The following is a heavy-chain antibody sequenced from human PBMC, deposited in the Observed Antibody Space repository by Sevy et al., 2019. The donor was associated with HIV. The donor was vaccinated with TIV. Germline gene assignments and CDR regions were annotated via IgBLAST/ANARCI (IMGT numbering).Heavy chain of an antibody. V-gene: IGHV3-48*03. CDR2: ISSSGSTI. Sequence: GGSLRLSCAASGITFSSYEMNWVRQAPGKGLEWVSYISSSGSTIYYADSVKGRFTISRDNAKNSQYLQMISLRAEDTGVYYCAREGSSHSMDVWGQGTTVTVSS. J-gene: IGHJ6*02. CDR3: AREGSSHSMDV. CDR1: GITFSSYE. D-gene: IGHD1-26*01.